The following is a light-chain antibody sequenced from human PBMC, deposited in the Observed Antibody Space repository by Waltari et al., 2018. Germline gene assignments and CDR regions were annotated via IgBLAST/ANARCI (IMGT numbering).Light chain of an antibody. CDR1: SSNVGSFAY. CDR2: DVA. J-gene: IGLJ1*01. CDR3: CSYTGTNTFV. V-gene: IGLV2-11*01. Sequence: QSALTQPRSVSGSPGPSVTISCTGTSSNVGSFAYVSWYQHHPGKAPKLLLYDVAKRPSGVPHRFSGSKSGNTASLTITGLQTEDEADYYCCSYTGTNTFVLGTGTAITVL.